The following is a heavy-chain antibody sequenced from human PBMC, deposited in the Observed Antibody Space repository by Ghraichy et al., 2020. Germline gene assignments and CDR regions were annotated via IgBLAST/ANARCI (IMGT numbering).Heavy chain of an antibody. CDR3: ATRPSDDILTGFPTNWFDP. D-gene: IGHD3-9*01. CDR1: GGSISSSSYY. V-gene: IGHV4-39*01. CDR2: IYYSGST. Sequence: LSLTCTVSGGSISSSSYYWGWIRQPPGKGLEWIGSIYYSGSTYYNPSLKSRVTISVDTSKNQFSLKLSSVTAADTAVYYCATRPSDDILTGFPTNWFDPWGQGTLVTVSS. J-gene: IGHJ5*02.